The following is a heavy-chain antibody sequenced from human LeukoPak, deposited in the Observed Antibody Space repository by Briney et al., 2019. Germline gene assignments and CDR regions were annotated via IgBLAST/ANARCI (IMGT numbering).Heavy chain of an antibody. V-gene: IGHV4-39*07. CDR2: GDYSGGT. CDR1: SDFFSSVTDY. D-gene: IGHD3-16*01. Sequence: SETLSLTCTVSSDFFSSVTDYWAWIRQPPGKGREWIASGDYSGGTYYTPSLESRVAISAARSKNQISLKLSSVPAADTALYSCARARALGPGPWAIWGQGTMVTLSS. CDR3: ARARALGPGPWAI. J-gene: IGHJ3*02.